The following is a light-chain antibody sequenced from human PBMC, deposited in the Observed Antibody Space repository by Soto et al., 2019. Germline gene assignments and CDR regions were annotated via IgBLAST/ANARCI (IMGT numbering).Light chain of an antibody. J-gene: IGLJ2*01. V-gene: IGLV2-14*01. CDR2: EVS. CDR1: GSDIGAYNY. Sequence: QSALTQPASVSGSPGQSITISCTGTGSDIGAYNYVSWYQQHPDKPPQLIIYEVSNRPSGVSNRFSGSKSGITASLTISGPQADDEAYYHCSSYTSSGTFVVFGGGTKLTVL. CDR3: SSYTSSGTFVV.